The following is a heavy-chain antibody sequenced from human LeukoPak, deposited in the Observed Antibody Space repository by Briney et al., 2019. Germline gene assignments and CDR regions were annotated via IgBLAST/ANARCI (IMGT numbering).Heavy chain of an antibody. Sequence: SCKASGYTFTGHYMHWVRQAPGKGLEWVAVISYDGSNKYYADSVKGRFTISRDNSKNTLYLQMNSLRAEDTAVYYCARSIRYSYGLEVGLDYWAQGTLVTVSS. D-gene: IGHD5-18*01. J-gene: IGHJ4*02. V-gene: IGHV3-30-3*01. CDR2: ISYDGSNK. CDR3: ARSIRYSYGLEVGLDY. CDR1: GYTFTGHY.